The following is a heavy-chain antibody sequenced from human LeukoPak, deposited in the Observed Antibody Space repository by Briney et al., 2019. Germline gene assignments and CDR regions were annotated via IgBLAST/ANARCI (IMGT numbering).Heavy chain of an antibody. CDR2: INHSGST. J-gene: IGHJ6*03. CDR1: GGSFSGYY. D-gene: IGHD1-26*01. Sequence: SETLSLTCAVYGGSFSGYYWSWIRQPPGKGLEWIGEINHSGSTNYNSSLKSRVTISVDTSKNQFSLKLSSVTAADTAVYYCARQGGYSGSLRAYYYYMDVWGKGITVTVSS. CDR3: ARQGGYSGSLRAYYYYMDV. V-gene: IGHV4-34*01.